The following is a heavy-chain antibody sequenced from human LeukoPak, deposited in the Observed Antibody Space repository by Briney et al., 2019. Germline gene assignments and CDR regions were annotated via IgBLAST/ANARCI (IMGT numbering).Heavy chain of an antibody. CDR3: ARGLDGYCSSTSCDQPHYYYYGMDV. Sequence: GGSLRLSCAASGFTFSSYSMNWVRQAPGKGLEWVSSISSSSSYIYYADSVKGRFTISRDNAKNSLYLQMNSLRAEDTAVYYCARGLDGYCSSTSCDQPHYYYYGMDVWAKGPRSPSP. CDR1: GFTFSSYS. J-gene: IGHJ6*02. CDR2: ISSSSSYI. V-gene: IGHV3-21*01. D-gene: IGHD2-2*01.